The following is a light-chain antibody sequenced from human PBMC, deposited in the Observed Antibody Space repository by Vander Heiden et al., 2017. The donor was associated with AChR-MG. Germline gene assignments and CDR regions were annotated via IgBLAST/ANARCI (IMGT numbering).Light chain of an antibody. CDR2: QDT. V-gene: IGLV3-1*01. Sequence: SYDLTQPPSVSVSPGHTASITCSGDKLGNGYTSWYQQRPGQSPVLVIYQDTLRPSGIPERFSGSNSGNTATLTISGTQAMDEADYYCQAWDSGTGVVFGGGTTLTVI. CDR1: KLGNGY. J-gene: IGLJ2*01. CDR3: QAWDSGTGVV.